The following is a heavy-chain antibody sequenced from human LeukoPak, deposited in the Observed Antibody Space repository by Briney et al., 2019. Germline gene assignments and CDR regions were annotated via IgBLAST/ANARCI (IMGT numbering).Heavy chain of an antibody. J-gene: IGHJ4*02. CDR2: ISGSGHST. D-gene: IGHD3-22*01. CDR3: AKDQDYYYDSSGLYY. CDR1: GFTVSSNY. V-gene: IGHV3-23*01. Sequence: PGGSLRLSCAASGFTVSSNYMSWVRQAPGKGLEWVSAISGSGHSTYYADSVKGRFTISRDNSKNTLYLHMNSLRAEDTAVYYCAKDQDYYYDSSGLYYWGQGTLVAVSS.